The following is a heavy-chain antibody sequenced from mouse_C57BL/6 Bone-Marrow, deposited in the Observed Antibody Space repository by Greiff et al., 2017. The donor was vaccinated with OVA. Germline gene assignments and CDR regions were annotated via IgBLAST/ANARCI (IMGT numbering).Heavy chain of an antibody. Sequence: QVQLQQPGAELVKPGASVKLSCKASGYTFTSYWMQWVKQRPGQGLEWIGEIDPSDSYTNYNQKFKGKATLTVDTSSSTAYMQLSSLTSEDSAVXYCASVYYGSLFAYWGQGTLVTVSA. CDR1: GYTFTSYW. CDR2: IDPSDSYT. D-gene: IGHD2-3*01. J-gene: IGHJ3*01. CDR3: ASVYYGSLFAY. V-gene: IGHV1-50*01.